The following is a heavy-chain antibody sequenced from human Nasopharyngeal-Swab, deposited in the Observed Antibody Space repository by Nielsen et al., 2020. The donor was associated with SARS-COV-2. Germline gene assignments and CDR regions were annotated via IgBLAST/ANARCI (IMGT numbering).Heavy chain of an antibody. CDR1: EFTLSSYC. V-gene: IGHV3-21*01. CDR3: ARDHLMTVTIPYYYYGMDV. CDR2: ISSSSSYI. D-gene: IGHD4-11*01. Sequence: GESLKISCAASEFTLSSYCMNWVRQAPGKGLEWVSSISSSSSYIYYADSVKGRFTISRDNAKNSLYLQMNSLRAEDTAVYYCARDHLMTVTIPYYYYGMDVWGQGTTVTVSS. J-gene: IGHJ6*02.